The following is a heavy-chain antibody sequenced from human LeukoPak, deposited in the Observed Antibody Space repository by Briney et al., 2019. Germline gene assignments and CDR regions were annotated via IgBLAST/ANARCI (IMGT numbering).Heavy chain of an antibody. CDR1: GVSVSSYY. CDR2: IYNSGST. J-gene: IGHJ2*01. CDR3: ARDKGPYWYFDL. Sequence: SETLSLTCTVSGVSVSSYYWNWIRQPPGKGLEWIGNIYNSGSTDYNPPLKSRVTMSVDTSKNQISLMLNSVTAADTAVYYCARDKGPYWYFDLWGRGTLVTVSS. V-gene: IGHV4-59*02.